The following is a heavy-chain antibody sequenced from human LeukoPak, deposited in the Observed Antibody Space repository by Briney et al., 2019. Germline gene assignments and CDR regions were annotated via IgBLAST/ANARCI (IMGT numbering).Heavy chain of an antibody. CDR3: ARVVQEYYDSSGSDAFDI. D-gene: IGHD3-22*01. CDR2: ISAYNGNT. V-gene: IGHV1-18*01. J-gene: IGHJ3*02. CDR1: GYTFTSYG. Sequence: ASVNVSCTASGYTFTSYGISWVRQAPGQGLEWMGWISAYNGNTNYAQKLQGRVTMTTDTSTSTAYMELRSLRSDDTAVYYCARVVQEYYDSSGSDAFDIWGQGTMVTVSS.